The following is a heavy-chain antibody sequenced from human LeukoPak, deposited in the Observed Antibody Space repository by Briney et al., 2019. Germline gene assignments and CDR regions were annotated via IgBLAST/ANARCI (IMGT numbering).Heavy chain of an antibody. CDR3: ARGLGPGAAPFRYFDL. CDR2: ISPSSSTI. Sequence: GGSLRLSCAASGFTFNSYSMNWVRQAPGKGLDWVSYISPSSSTIFYADSVKGRFTISRDNAKNSPYLQMISLRDEDTALYYCARGLGPGAAPFRYFDLWGRGTLVTVSS. J-gene: IGHJ2*01. V-gene: IGHV3-48*02. CDR1: GFTFNSYS. D-gene: IGHD6-13*01.